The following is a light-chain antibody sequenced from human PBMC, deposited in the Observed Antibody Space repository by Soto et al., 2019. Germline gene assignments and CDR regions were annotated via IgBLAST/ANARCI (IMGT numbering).Light chain of an antibody. J-gene: IGKJ5*01. Sequence: EIVLTQTPVTLSLSPVERATLSCSASQSVSSSYLAWYQQKPGQAPRLLIYGASSRATGIPDRFSGSGSGTDFTLTISRLEPEDFAVYYCQKYGSSPLTCGQGKRREIK. V-gene: IGKV3-20*01. CDR1: QSVSSSY. CDR3: QKYGSSPLT. CDR2: GAS.